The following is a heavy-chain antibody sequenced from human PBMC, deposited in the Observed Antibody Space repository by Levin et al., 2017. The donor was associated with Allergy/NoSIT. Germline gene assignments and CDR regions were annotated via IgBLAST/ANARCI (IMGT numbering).Heavy chain of an antibody. V-gene: IGHV1-2*02. J-gene: IGHJ5*02. CDR3: ARDKDILVVPAAADL. Sequence: PVASVKVSCKASGYTFTGDYIHWVRQAPGHGLEWMGWLNPKSGGTNYAQRFRGRVTMTRDTSISTAYMELSRLTSDDTAVYYCARDKDILVVPAAADLWGQGTLVIVSS. D-gene: IGHD2-2*01. CDR2: LNPKSGGT. CDR1: GYTFTGDY.